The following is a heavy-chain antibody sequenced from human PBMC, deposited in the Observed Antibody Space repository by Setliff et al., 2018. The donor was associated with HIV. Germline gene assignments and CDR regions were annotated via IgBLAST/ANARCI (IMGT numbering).Heavy chain of an antibody. V-gene: IGHV1-24*01. Sequence: ASVKVSCKVSGYILSELSTYWVRQAPGKGLERMGGFDPENDGTIYAQKFQGRVTMTEGTTTDTAYMELNSLRSDDTAVYFCSTTLRGITVAGLDYWGQGTLVTVSS. CDR1: GYILSELS. D-gene: IGHD6-19*01. CDR2: FDPENDGT. J-gene: IGHJ4*02. CDR3: STTLRGITVAGLDY.